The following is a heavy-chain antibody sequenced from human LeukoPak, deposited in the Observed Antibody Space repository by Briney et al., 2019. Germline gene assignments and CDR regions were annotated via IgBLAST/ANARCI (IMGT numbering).Heavy chain of an antibody. J-gene: IGHJ3*02. Sequence: GGSLRLSCAASGFTFSTYEMNWVRQAPGKGLEWVANIKQDGSEKYYVDSVKGRFTISRDNSKNSLYLQMNSLRTEDTALYYCAKARGLIGGAFDIWGQGTMVTVSS. CDR3: AKARGLIGGAFDI. CDR2: IKQDGSEK. V-gene: IGHV3-7*03. D-gene: IGHD3-22*01. CDR1: GFTFSTYE.